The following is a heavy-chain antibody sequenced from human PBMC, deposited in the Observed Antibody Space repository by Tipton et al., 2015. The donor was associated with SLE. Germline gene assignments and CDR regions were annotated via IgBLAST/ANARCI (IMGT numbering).Heavy chain of an antibody. J-gene: IGHJ4*02. CDR2: IYASGST. CDR1: GGSISSGSYP. CDR3: ATEGPHGYGAPSY. Sequence: TLSLTCTVSGGSISSGSYPWSWIRKPAGKGLEWIGYIYASGSTHYNPSLKSRVTMSVDTSKNHFSLNLTSVTAADTAVYYRATEGPHGYGAPSYWGQGTLVTVSS. D-gene: IGHD4/OR15-4a*01. V-gene: IGHV4-61*09.